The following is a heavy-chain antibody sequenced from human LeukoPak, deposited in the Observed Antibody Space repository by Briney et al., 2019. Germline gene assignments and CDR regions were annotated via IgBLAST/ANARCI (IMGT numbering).Heavy chain of an antibody. D-gene: IGHD3-3*01. CDR3: TRAAKMRFLEWFPFDP. Sequence: SETLSLTCTVSGGSISSGSYYWTWIRQPAGKGLEWIGRIHTSGSTGYSPSLESRVTISLDTSKNQFSLRLSSVTAADTAVYYCTRAAKMRFLEWFPFDPWGQGTLVTVSS. V-gene: IGHV4-61*02. J-gene: IGHJ5*02. CDR1: GGSISSGSYY. CDR2: IHTSGST.